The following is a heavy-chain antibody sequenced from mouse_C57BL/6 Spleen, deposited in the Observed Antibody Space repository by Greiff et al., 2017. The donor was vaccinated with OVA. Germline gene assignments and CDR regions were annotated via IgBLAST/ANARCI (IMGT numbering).Heavy chain of an antibody. D-gene: IGHD2-4*01. Sequence: DVKLVESGGGLVKPGGSLKLSCAASGFTFSSYPMSWVRQTPEKRLEWVATISGGGGNTYYPDSVKGRFTISRDNAKNTLYLQMSSLRSEDTALYYCARQRVYYDYGFFAYWGQGTLVTVSA. J-gene: IGHJ3*01. CDR1: GFTFSSYP. V-gene: IGHV5-9*01. CDR3: ARQRVYYDYGFFAY. CDR2: ISGGGGNT.